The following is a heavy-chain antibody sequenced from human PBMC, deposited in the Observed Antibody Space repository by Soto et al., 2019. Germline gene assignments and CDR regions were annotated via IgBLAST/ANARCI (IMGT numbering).Heavy chain of an antibody. CDR3: ASGGHLDY. Sequence: GGSLRLSCAVSGLTFRNFWMSWVRQAPGKGLEWVANINEDGSDKYFVDSVRGRFAISRDNAKNSLYLEMNSLRVADTAVYYCASGGHLDYWGQGTLVTVSS. CDR2: INEDGSDK. J-gene: IGHJ4*02. V-gene: IGHV3-7*01. CDR1: GLTFRNFW. D-gene: IGHD3-10*01.